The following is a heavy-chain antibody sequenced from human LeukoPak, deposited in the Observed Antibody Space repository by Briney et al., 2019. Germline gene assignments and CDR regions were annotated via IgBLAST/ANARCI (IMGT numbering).Heavy chain of an antibody. CDR3: AKPAVAGKDGGRRNYFDY. Sequence: GGSLRLSCAASGFTFSSYGMHWVRQAPGKGLEWVAVIWYDGSNKYYADSVKGRFTISRDNSKNTLYLQMNSLRAEDTAVYYCAKPAVAGKDGGRRNYFDYWGQGTLVTVSS. D-gene: IGHD6-19*01. V-gene: IGHV3-33*06. CDR1: GFTFSSYG. CDR2: IWYDGSNK. J-gene: IGHJ4*02.